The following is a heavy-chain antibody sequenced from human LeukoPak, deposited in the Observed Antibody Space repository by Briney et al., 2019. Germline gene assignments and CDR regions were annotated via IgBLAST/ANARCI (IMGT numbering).Heavy chain of an antibody. CDR2: ISGSGGST. D-gene: IGHD6-13*01. Sequence: QPGGSLRLSCAASGFTFSSYAMSWVRQAPGKGLEWVSAISGSGGSTYYADSVEGRFTISRDNSKNTLYLQMNSLRAEDTAVYYCARDPQAAALPGFDYWGQGTLVTVSS. J-gene: IGHJ4*02. CDR3: ARDPQAAALPGFDY. CDR1: GFTFSSYA. V-gene: IGHV3-23*01.